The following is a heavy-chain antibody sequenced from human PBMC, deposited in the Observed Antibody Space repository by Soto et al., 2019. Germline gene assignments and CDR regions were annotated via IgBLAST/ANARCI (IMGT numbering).Heavy chain of an antibody. J-gene: IGHJ4*02. V-gene: IGHV1-18*01. D-gene: IGHD3-10*01. CDR2: ISADNGNT. CDR1: GYTFTSYD. Sequence: ASVKVSCKASGYTFTSYDIGWVRQAPRQGLEWLGWISADNGNTNYAQKRQGRVTMTTDTSTSAAYMELRSLRSDDTAVYDCARGSMVRGVYYWGQGTLVTVSS. CDR3: ARGSMVRGVYY.